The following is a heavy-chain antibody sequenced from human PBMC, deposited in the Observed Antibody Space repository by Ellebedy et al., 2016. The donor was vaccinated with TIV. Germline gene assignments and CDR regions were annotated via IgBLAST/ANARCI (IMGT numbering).Heavy chain of an antibody. V-gene: IGHV3-7*01. CDR2: IRQEGDEI. J-gene: IGHJ5*02. CDR3: ARRASYGDYAVQVNPWFDP. D-gene: IGHD4-17*01. Sequence: PGGSLRLSCAASGFNFRSYWMTWVRQAPGKGLEWVAKIRQEGDEIYYVESVKGRFTISSDNAKNSLFLQMNSLRVDDTAVYYCARRASYGDYAVQVNPWFDPWGQGTLVTVSS. CDR1: GFNFRSYW.